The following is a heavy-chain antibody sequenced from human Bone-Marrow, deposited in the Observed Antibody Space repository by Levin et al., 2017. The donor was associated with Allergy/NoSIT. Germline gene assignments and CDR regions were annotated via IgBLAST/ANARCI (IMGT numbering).Heavy chain of an antibody. D-gene: IGHD2-15*01. CDR2: INSDGSST. CDR3: ARGPVVQGPAATTNPLSDY. V-gene: IGHV3-74*01. CDR1: GFTFSSYW. Sequence: GESLKISCAASGFTFSSYWMHWVRQAPGKGLVWVSRINSDGSSTSYADSVKGRFTISRDNAKNTLYLQMNSLRAEDTAVYYCARGPVVQGPAATTNPLSDYWGQGTLVTVSS. J-gene: IGHJ4*02.